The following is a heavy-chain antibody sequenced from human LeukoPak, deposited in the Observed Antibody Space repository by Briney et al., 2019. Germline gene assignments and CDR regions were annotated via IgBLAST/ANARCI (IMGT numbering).Heavy chain of an antibody. CDR1: GGSISSSSYY. CDR2: IYYSGST. J-gene: IGHJ6*02. V-gene: IGHV4-31*03. Sequence: SETLSLTCTVSGGSISSSSYYWSWIRQPPGKGLEWIGYIYYSGSTYYNPSLKSRVTISVDTSKNQFSLKLSSVTAADTAVYYCARDNLVLLWFGESRGMDVWGQGTTVTVSS. D-gene: IGHD3-10*01. CDR3: ARDNLVLLWFGESRGMDV.